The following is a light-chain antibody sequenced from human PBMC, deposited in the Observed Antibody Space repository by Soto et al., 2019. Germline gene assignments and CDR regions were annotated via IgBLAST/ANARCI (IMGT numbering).Light chain of an antibody. J-gene: IGKJ1*01. CDR2: GAS. CDR3: QQYNNWPQT. V-gene: IGKV3-15*01. CDR1: QTINNN. Sequence: TVSFSPGERSTLSCMASQTINNNVAWYQLKDGQVPRLLIYGASTRATDVPARFSGSGSGTEFSLTISSLQSEDLAVYYCQQYNNWPQTFGQGTKVDIK.